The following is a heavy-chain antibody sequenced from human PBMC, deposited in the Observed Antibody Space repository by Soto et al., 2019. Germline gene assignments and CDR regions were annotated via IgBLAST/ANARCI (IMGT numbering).Heavy chain of an antibody. D-gene: IGHD2-21*02. V-gene: IGHV3-23*01. Sequence: EVQLLESGGGFVQPGGSLRLSCAATGFTFSVYAMTWVRQAPGKGLEWVSAVTANGGSTYSADAVKGRFTISRDNSTNPLFLQMNSLRAEDTAVYYCASLGVGDWANYYYYYGMDVWGQGTTVTVSS. CDR2: VTANGGST. J-gene: IGHJ6*02. CDR3: ASLGVGDWANYYYYYGMDV. CDR1: GFTFSVYA.